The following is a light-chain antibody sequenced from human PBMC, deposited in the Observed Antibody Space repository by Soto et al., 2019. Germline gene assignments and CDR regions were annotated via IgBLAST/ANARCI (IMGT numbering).Light chain of an antibody. CDR3: QQSYTTLSIP. J-gene: IGKJ5*01. V-gene: IGKV1-39*01. CDR1: ESISRH. Sequence: DIQMTQSPSSLSASVGDRVTITCRASESISRHLNWYQQKPGKAPKLLIYAASILQNGVPSRFRGGGAGTVFTLTISNLHPEDFATYYCQQSYTTLSIPFGQGTRLEI. CDR2: AAS.